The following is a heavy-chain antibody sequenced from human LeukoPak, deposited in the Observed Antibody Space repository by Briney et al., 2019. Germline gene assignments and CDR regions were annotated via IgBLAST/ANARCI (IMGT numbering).Heavy chain of an antibody. D-gene: IGHD6-13*01. J-gene: IGHJ4*02. CDR1: GGTFSSYA. Sequence: GSSVKVSCKASGGTFSSYAISWVRQAPGQGLEWMGGIIPIFGTANYAQKFQGRVTITADESTSTAYMELSSLRSEDTAVYYCARVTGRIAAAGTFDYWGQGTLVTVSS. CDR3: ARVTGRIAAAGTFDY. V-gene: IGHV1-69*01. CDR2: IIPIFGTA.